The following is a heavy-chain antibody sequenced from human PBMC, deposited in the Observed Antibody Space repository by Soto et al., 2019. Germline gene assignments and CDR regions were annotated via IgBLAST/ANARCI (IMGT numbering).Heavy chain of an antibody. CDR3: ANDQRWLQYYFHY. V-gene: IGHV3-30*18. CDR1: GFTFSSYG. J-gene: IGHJ4*02. D-gene: IGHD5-12*01. Sequence: GESLKISCAASGFTFSSYGMHWVRQAPGKGLEWVAVISYDGSNKYYADSVKGRFTISRDTSKNTLYLEMNSLRAEDTAVYYCANDQRWLQYYFHYWGQGNLVTVSS. CDR2: ISYDGSNK.